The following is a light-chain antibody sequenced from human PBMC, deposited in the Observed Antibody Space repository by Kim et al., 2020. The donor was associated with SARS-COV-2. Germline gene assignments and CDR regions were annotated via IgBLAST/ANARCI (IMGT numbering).Light chain of an antibody. Sequence: LSPGERATLSCRASQTVSRNHLAWYRQRPGQAPRLRIYGASTRATGIPDRFSGSGSGTDFTLTISRLEPEDFAVYYCQQYDNSRTFGQGTKVDIK. CDR1: QTVSRNH. J-gene: IGKJ1*01. CDR2: GAS. CDR3: QQYDNSRT. V-gene: IGKV3-20*01.